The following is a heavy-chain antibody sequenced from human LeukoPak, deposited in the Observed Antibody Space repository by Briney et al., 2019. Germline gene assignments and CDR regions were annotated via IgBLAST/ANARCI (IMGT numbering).Heavy chain of an antibody. D-gene: IGHD6-19*01. Sequence: GGSLRLSCAASGFTFEDYAMNWVRQVPGKGLEWVSGISWNGGHVGYADTVKGRFTISRDNAKNSLYLQMNSLRAEDTAVYYCARSSGWYTGFDYWGQGTLVTVSS. CDR1: GFTFEDYA. CDR2: ISWNGGHV. J-gene: IGHJ4*02. CDR3: ARSSGWYTGFDY. V-gene: IGHV3-20*04.